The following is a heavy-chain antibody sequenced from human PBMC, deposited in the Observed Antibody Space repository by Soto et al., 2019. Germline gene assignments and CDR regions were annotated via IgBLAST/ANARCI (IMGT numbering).Heavy chain of an antibody. J-gene: IGHJ6*02. CDR2: IGYDGSNK. CDR3: ARDFGPYYYCGMDV. V-gene: IGHV3-33*08. CDR1: GFTNEDYA. Sequence: GGSLRLSCAASGFTNEDYAMHWVRQAPGKGREWVAVIGYDGSNKDYADAVRGRFTISRDNSKNTLYLQMNSLRAEDTAVYYCARDFGPYYYCGMDVWGQETTVTVSS. D-gene: IGHD3-10*01.